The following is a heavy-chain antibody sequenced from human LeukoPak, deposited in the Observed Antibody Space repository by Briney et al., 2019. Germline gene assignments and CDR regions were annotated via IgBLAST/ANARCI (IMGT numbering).Heavy chain of an antibody. Sequence: SETLSLTCTVSGGSISSSSYYWGWIRQPPGKGLEWIGSIYYSGSTNYNPSLKSRVTISVDTSKNQFSLKLSSVTAADTAVYYCARLGWIRYFDWLKGTNFDYWGQGTLVTVSS. CDR3: ARLGWIRYFDWLKGTNFDY. CDR2: IYYSGST. V-gene: IGHV4-39*07. D-gene: IGHD3-9*01. CDR1: GGSISSSSYY. J-gene: IGHJ4*02.